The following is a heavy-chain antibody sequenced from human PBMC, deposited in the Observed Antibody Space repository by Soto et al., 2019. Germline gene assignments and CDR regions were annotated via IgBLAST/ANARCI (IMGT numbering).Heavy chain of an antibody. Sequence: LSLTCTVSGGSISSSGYYWGWIRQPPGKGLEWIGNIYYSGSTNYNPSLKSRVTISVDTSKNQFSLKVSSVTAADTAVYYCARAYYGGNSRYFDYWGQGTLVTVSS. CDR3: ARAYYGGNSRYFDY. V-gene: IGHV4-39*07. D-gene: IGHD4-17*01. CDR1: GGSISSSGYY. J-gene: IGHJ4*02. CDR2: IYYSGST.